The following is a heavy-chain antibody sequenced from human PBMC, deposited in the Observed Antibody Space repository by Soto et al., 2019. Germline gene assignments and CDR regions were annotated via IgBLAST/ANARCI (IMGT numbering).Heavy chain of an antibody. CDR3: ERERSSSARVGYYYEGIDV. J-gene: IGHJ6*02. CDR2: IIPIFGTA. Sequence: SVKVSCKASGGTFSSYAISWVRQAPGQGLEWMGGIIPIFGTANYAQKFQGRVTITADKSTSTAYMELSSLRSEDTAVYYCERERSSSARVGYYYEGIDVRGQGSTVIVSS. V-gene: IGHV1-69*06. CDR1: GGTFSSYA. D-gene: IGHD2-15*01.